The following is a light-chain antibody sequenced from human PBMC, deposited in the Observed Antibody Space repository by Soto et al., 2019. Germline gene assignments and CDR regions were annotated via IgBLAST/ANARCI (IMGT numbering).Light chain of an antibody. Sequence: QSVLTQPPSASGTPGQRVTISCSGSSFNLGSNSVYWYQQLPGTAPKLVMHGNSQRPSGVPDRFSGSKSGTSASLAISGLRTEDEAQYYCAAWDDSLSGVVFGGGTKVTVL. J-gene: IGLJ3*02. CDR1: SFNLGSNS. CDR3: AAWDDSLSGVV. CDR2: GNS. V-gene: IGLV1-47*02.